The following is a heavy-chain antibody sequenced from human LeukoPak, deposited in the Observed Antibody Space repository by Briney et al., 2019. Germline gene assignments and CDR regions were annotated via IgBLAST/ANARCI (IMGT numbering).Heavy chain of an antibody. CDR3: ARDLNWNPLDY. J-gene: IGHJ4*02. Sequence: PGGSLRLSCGASGFTFSSYEMNWVRQAPGKGLEWVSYISSSGSTIYYADSVKGRFTISRDNAKNSLYLQMNSLRAEDTAVYYCARDLNWNPLDYWGQGTLVTVSS. CDR1: GFTFSSYE. V-gene: IGHV3-48*03. D-gene: IGHD1-1*01. CDR2: ISSSGSTI.